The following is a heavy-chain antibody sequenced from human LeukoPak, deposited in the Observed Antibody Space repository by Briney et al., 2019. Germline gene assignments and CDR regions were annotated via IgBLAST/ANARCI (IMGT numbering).Heavy chain of an antibody. CDR1: GFTFSDYS. V-gene: IGHV3-48*02. CDR3: AKSSVTSNSFDI. Sequence: PGGSLRLSCAAPGFTFSDYSMNSVRQAPRKGLEWVSYITTSSSTIYYADSVKGRFTISRDNAKNSLFLQMNSLRDEDTAVYYCAKSSVTSNSFDIWGQGTMVTVSS. D-gene: IGHD4-17*01. CDR2: ITTSSSTI. J-gene: IGHJ3*02.